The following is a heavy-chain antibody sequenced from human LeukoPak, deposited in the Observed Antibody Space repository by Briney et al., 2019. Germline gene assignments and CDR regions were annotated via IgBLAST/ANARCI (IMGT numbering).Heavy chain of an antibody. Sequence: PGGSLRLSCAASGFTFSSFSMSWVRQAPGKGLEWVPYIRTSGTNTDYTGSVKGRFTISRDDAKNSLYLQMNSLRAEDTAVYYCARMNYVSSGWGAPFDYWGQGTLVTVSS. CDR2: IRTSGTNT. J-gene: IGHJ4*02. D-gene: IGHD1-7*01. V-gene: IGHV3-48*04. CDR3: ARMNYVSSGWGAPFDY. CDR1: GFTFSSFS.